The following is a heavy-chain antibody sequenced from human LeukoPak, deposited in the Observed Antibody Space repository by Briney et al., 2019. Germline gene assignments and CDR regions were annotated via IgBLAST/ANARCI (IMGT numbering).Heavy chain of an antibody. CDR1: GYTFTSYA. CDR2: INAGNGNT. CDR3: ARDTNYYDSSGYLTFDY. Sequence: GASVKVSCKASGYTFTSYAMHWVRRAPGQRLEWMGWINAGNGNTKYSQKFQGRVTITRDTSASTAYMELSSLRSEDTAVYYCARDTNYYDSSGYLTFDYWGQGTLVTVSS. J-gene: IGHJ4*02. V-gene: IGHV1-3*01. D-gene: IGHD3-22*01.